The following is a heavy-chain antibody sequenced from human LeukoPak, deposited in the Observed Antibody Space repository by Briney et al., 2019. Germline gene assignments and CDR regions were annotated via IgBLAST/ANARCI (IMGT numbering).Heavy chain of an antibody. CDR3: AKGGGFWSGYYSLDYYYYYMDV. D-gene: IGHD3-3*01. CDR1: GFTFSSYA. V-gene: IGHV3-23*01. J-gene: IGHJ6*03. Sequence: GGSLRLSCAASGFTFSSYAMSWVRQAPGKGLEWVSAISGSGGSTYYADSVKGRFTISRDNSKNTLYLQMNSLRAEDTAVYYCAKGGGFWSGYYSLDYYYYYMDVWGKGTTVTVSS. CDR2: ISGSGGST.